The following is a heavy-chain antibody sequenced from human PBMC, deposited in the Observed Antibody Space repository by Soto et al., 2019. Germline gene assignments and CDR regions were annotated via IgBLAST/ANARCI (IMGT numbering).Heavy chain of an antibody. J-gene: IGHJ3*02. V-gene: IGHV4-34*01. D-gene: IGHD6-13*01. CDR2: INHSGST. CDR1: GGSFSGYY. Sequence: ETLSLTCAVYGGSFSGYYWSWIRQPPGKGLEWIGEINHSGSTNYNPSLKSRVTISVDTSKNQFSLKLSSVTAADTAVYYCARGRGINSSSWCIRGAFDIWGQGTMVTVSS. CDR3: ARGRGINSSSWCIRGAFDI.